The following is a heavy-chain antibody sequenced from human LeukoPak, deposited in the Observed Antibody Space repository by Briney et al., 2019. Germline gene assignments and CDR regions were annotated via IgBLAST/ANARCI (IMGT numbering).Heavy chain of an antibody. D-gene: IGHD3-10*01. J-gene: IGHJ4*02. CDR1: GGSISSNSYY. CDR3: AKKRYYYNSRSYGAPYYFDY. Sequence: PSETLSLTCAVSGGSISSNSYYWGWIRQPPGKGLEWIGSIYYSGSTYYNPSLKSRVTISVDTSKNQFSLKLSSVTAADTAVYFCAKKRYYYNSRSYGAPYYFDYWGQGTLGNVSS. V-gene: IGHV4-39*01. CDR2: IYYSGST.